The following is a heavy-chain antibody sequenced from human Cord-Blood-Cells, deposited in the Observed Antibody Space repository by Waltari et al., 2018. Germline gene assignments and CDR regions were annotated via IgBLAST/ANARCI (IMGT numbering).Heavy chain of an antibody. CDR2: IYSGGST. CDR3: ARDRDSSSWYDY. D-gene: IGHD6-13*01. V-gene: IGHV3-53*01. Sequence: EVQLVESGGGLIQPGGSLRLSCAASGFTVSSNYMRWVRQAPGKGLEWVSVIYSGGSTYYADSVKGRFTISRDNSKNTLYLQMNSLRAEDTAVYYCARDRDSSSWYDYWGQGTLVTVSS. CDR1: GFTVSSNY. J-gene: IGHJ4*02.